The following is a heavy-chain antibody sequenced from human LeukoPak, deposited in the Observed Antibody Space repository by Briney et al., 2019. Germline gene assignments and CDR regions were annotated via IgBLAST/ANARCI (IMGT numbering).Heavy chain of an antibody. CDR1: GFTFSHHH. Sequence: GGSLRLSWAASGFTFSHHHIHWVRQAPGKGMEWVTFIALDGSRKIYADSVKGRFTISRDNSKNTVSLQMNSLGVEDTAVYYCARDQGDASGWFFDYWGQGARVIVSS. CDR2: IALDGSRK. CDR3: ARDQGDASGWFFDY. D-gene: IGHD6-19*01. V-gene: IGHV3-30*02. J-gene: IGHJ4*02.